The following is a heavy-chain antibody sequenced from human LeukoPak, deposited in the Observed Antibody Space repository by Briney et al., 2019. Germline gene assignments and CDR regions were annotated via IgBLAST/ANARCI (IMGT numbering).Heavy chain of an antibody. V-gene: IGHV3-23*01. J-gene: IGHJ4*02. CDR1: GFTFSSYA. D-gene: IGHD4-23*01. Sequence: SGGSLRLSCAASGFTFSSYAMSWVRQAPGKGLEWVSAISGSGGSTYYADSVKGRFTISRDNSKNTLYLQMSSLRAEDTAVYYCAKGSYGGNSAFDYWGQGTLVTVSS. CDR3: AKGSYGGNSAFDY. CDR2: ISGSGGST.